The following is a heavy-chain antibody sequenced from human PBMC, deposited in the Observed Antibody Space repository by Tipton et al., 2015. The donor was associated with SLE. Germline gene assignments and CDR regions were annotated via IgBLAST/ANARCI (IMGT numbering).Heavy chain of an antibody. CDR2: IFYGGSA. V-gene: IGHV4-59*08. J-gene: IGHJ2*01. Sequence: LRLSCTVSGGSVRTHYWNWIRQSPGKGLERIGYIFYGGSANYNPSLKSRVSISIDTSKNQFSLKLSSVTAADTAVYYCARHGAVQGDWYFDLWGRGTLVTVSS. CDR1: GGSVRTHY. D-gene: IGHD3-10*01. CDR3: ARHGAVQGDWYFDL.